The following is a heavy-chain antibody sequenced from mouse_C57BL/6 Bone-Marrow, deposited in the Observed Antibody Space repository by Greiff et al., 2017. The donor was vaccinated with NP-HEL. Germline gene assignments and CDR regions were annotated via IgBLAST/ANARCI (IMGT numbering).Heavy chain of an antibody. D-gene: IGHD1-1*01. CDR1: GFTFTDYY. Sequence: EVKLMESGGGLVQPGGSLSLSCAASGFTFTDYYMSWVRQPPGKALEWLGFIRNKANGYTTEYSASVKGRFTISRDNTQSILYLQMNALRAEDSATYYCALYYGSSFYAMDYWGQGTSVTVSS. CDR3: ALYYGSSFYAMDY. J-gene: IGHJ4*01. CDR2: IRNKANGYTT. V-gene: IGHV7-3*01.